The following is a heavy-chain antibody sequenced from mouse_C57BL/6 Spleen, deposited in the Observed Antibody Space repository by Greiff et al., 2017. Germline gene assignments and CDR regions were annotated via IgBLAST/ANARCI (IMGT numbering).Heavy chain of an antibody. CDR1: GYTFTDYY. CDR3: ARPGSSSYYYAMDY. V-gene: IGHV1-26*01. D-gene: IGHD1-1*01. J-gene: IGHJ4*01. Sequence: EVQLQQSGPELVKPGASVKISCKASGYTFTDYYMNWVKQSHGKSLEWIGDINPNNGGTSYNQKFKGKATLTVDKSSSTAYMELRSLTSEDSAVYYCARPGSSSYYYAMDYWGQGTSVTVSS. CDR2: INPNNGGT.